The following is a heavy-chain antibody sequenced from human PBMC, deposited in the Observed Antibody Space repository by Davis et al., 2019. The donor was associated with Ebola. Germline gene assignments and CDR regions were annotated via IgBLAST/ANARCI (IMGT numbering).Heavy chain of an antibody. CDR2: LHYSGST. CDR1: GGTVCSHGYY. J-gene: IGHJ4*02. V-gene: IGHV4-61*08. CDR3: ARSHSDWLLPFDY. Sequence: SESLPLSCTVSGGTVCSHGYYWYWPPQSTGLGLVWSGYLHYSGSTDYSPSPRGRVTISLDTSKNQFSLRLSSVTAADTAVYYCARSHSDWLLPFDYWGQGTLGTVSS. D-gene: IGHD3-9*01.